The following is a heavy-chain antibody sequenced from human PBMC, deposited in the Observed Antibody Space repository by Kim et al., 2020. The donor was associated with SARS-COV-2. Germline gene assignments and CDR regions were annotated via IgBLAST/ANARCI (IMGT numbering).Heavy chain of an antibody. D-gene: IGHD6-19*01. J-gene: IGHJ6*02. V-gene: IGHV3-30*18. CDR3: AKEEGSGYSSGWTYYYYGMDV. CDR1: GFTFSDYC. Sequence: GGSLRLSCAASGFTFSDYCMHWVRQAPGKGLEWVAVRSYDGSNKYYAYSVTGRSTISSDNSKNTMYLQMNSLRAEDTAVYYCAKEEGSGYSSGWTYYYYGMDVWGQGTTVTVSS. CDR2: RSYDGSNK.